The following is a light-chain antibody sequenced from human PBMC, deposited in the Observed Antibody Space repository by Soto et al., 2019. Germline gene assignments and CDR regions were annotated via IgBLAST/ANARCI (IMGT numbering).Light chain of an antibody. CDR1: SSNIGANYD. V-gene: IGLV1-40*01. Sequence: QSVLTQPPSVSGDPGQRVTISCNGDSSNIGANYDVHWYQQLPGHAPKLLIYANTARHSGVPDRFSASKSGSSASLAITGLQHEDEAFYYGQSSDSSLNSIFGGGTKLTVL. CDR2: ANT. CDR3: QSSDSSLNSI. J-gene: IGLJ2*01.